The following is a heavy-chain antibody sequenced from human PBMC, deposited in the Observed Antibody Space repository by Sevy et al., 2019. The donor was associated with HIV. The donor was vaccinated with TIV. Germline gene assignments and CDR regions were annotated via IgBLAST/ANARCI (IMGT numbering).Heavy chain of an antibody. D-gene: IGHD2-15*01. CDR3: ARAANNWFDP. CDR2: IYYSGST. CDR1: GGSISSYY. Sequence: SETLSLTCTVSGGSISSYYWSWIRQPPGKGLEWIGYIYYSGSTNYNPSLKSRVTISVDTSKNQFSLKLGSVTAADTAVYYCARAANNWFDPWGQGTLVTVSS. J-gene: IGHJ5*02. V-gene: IGHV4-59*01.